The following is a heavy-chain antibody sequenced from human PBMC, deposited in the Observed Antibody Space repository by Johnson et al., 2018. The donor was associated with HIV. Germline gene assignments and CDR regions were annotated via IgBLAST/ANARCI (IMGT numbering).Heavy chain of an antibody. CDR2: ISWNRGSV. J-gene: IGHJ3*02. V-gene: IGHV3-9*01. Sequence: VQLVESGGGVVQHGRSLRLSCAASGFTFDDYAMHWVRQAPGKGVEWVSGISWNRGSVDYADSVKGRVTICRDNSKNTLYLHMTSLRAEDTAVYCCAKTGEGVGGDAFDILGQGTMVTVSS. CDR3: AKTGEGVGGDAFDI. CDR1: GFTFDDYA. D-gene: IGHD3-16*01.